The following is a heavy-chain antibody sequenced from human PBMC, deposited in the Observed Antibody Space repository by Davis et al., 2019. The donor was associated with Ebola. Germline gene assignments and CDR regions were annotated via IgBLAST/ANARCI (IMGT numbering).Heavy chain of an antibody. CDR1: GFTFSSYA. J-gene: IGHJ4*02. CDR2: ISYDGSNK. CDR3: ARLDYGGNPDY. D-gene: IGHD4-23*01. V-gene: IGHV3-30*04. Sequence: GESLKISCAASGFTFSSYAMHWVRQAPGKGLEWVAVISYDGSNKYYADSVKGRFTISRDNSKNTLYLQMNSLRAEDTAVYYCARLDYGGNPDYWGQGTLVTVSS.